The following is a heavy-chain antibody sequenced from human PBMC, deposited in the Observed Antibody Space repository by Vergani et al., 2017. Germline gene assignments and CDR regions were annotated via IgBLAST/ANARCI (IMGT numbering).Heavy chain of an antibody. CDR1: GFRFREHG. CDR3: ARGDQYSSSSGDY. J-gene: IGHJ4*02. V-gene: IGHV3-23*01. CDR2: ISGHDHRT. Sequence: EVQLLESGGGSVQPGESLRLSCVASGFRFREHGMNWVRQAPGKGLEWVSGISGHDHRTLYADSVKGRFIISRDDSKNTLYLQMNSLRAEDTAVYYCARGDQYSSSSGDYWGQGTLVTVSS. D-gene: IGHD6-6*01.